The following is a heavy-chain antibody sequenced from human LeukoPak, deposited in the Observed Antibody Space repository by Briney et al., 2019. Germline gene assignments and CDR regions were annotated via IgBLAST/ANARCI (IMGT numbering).Heavy chain of an antibody. D-gene: IGHD3-22*01. J-gene: IGHJ4*02. V-gene: IGHV1-2*02. CDR1: GYTFTGYY. CDR3: ARDLGYDSSGYVDY. CDR2: INPDSGAT. Sequence: ASVKVSCKASGYTFTGYYMHWMRQAPGQGLEWMGWINPDSGATNYAQKFQGRVTMTRDTSISTAYMELSRLRSDDTAVYYCARDLGYDSSGYVDYWGQGTLVTVSS.